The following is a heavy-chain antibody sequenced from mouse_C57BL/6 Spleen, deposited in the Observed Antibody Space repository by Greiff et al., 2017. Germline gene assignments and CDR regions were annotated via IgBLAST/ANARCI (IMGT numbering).Heavy chain of an antibody. D-gene: IGHD2-4*01. CDR1: GYTFTSYW. V-gene: IGHV1-69*01. CDR2: IDPSDSYT. J-gene: IGHJ2*01. Sequence: QVQLQQPGAELVMPGASVKLSCKASGYTFTSYWMHWVKQRPGQGLEWIGEIDPSDSYTNYNQKFKGKSTLTGDKSSSTAYMQLSSLKSEDSAVYYCARRDYGHVDYWGQGTTLTVSS. CDR3: ARRDYGHVDY.